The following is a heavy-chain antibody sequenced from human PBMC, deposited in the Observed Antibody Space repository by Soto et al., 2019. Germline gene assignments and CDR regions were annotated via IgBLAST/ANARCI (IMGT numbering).Heavy chain of an antibody. CDR3: ARLGGYCSSSSCYGYYGMDV. D-gene: IGHD2-2*01. J-gene: IGHJ6*02. CDR2: IYYSGST. Sequence: SETLSLTCTVSGGSLSSGDYYWSWIRQPPGKGLEWIGYIYYSGSTYYNPSLKSRVTISVDTSKNQFSLKLSSVTVADTAVYYCARLGGYCSSSSCYGYYGMDVWGQGTTVTVSS. V-gene: IGHV4-30-4*01. CDR1: GGSLSSGDYY.